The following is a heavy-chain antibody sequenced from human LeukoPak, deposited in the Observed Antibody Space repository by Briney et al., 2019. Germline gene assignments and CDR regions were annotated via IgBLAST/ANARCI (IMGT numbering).Heavy chain of an antibody. D-gene: IGHD2-8*01. J-gene: IGHJ6*03. Sequence: SVKVSSKASGGTFSSYTISWVRQAPGQGLEWMGRIIPILGIANYAQKFQGRVTITADKSTSTAYMELSSLRSEDTAVYYCARGGSMLPYYYYYYMDVWGKGTTVTVSS. CDR2: IIPILGIA. V-gene: IGHV1-69*02. CDR3: ARGGSMLPYYYYYYMDV. CDR1: GGTFSSYT.